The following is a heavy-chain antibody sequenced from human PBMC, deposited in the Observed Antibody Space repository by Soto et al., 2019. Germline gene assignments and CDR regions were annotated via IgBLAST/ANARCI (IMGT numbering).Heavy chain of an antibody. Sequence: SETLSLTCTVSGGSISSGDYYWSWIRQPPGKGLEWIGYIYYSGSTYYNPSLKSRVTMSVGTSKNQFSLKLSSVTAADTAVYYCARASPVGTDVWGQGTTVTVS. J-gene: IGHJ6*02. V-gene: IGHV4-30-4*01. CDR3: ARASPVGTDV. CDR2: IYYSGST. D-gene: IGHD6-13*01. CDR1: GGSISSGDYY.